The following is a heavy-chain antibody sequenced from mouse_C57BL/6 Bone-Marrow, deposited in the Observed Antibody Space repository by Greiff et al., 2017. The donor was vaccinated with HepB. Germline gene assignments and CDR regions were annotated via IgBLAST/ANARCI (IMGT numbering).Heavy chain of an antibody. J-gene: IGHJ4*01. CDR3: ARHRRGEPRTMDY. V-gene: IGHV5-6*01. CDR1: GFTFSSYG. CDR2: ISSGGSYT. Sequence: EVHLVESGGDLVKPGGSLKLSCAASGFTFSSYGMSWVRQTPDKRLEWVATISSGGSYTYYPDSVKGRFTISRDNAKNTLYLQMSSLKSEDTAMYYCARHRRGEPRTMDYWGQGTSVTVSS.